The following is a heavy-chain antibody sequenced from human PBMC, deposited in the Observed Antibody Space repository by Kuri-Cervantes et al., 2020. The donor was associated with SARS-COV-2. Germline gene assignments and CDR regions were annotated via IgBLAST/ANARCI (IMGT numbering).Heavy chain of an antibody. Sequence: SLTLSCAASGFTFSSYAMHWVRQAPGKGMEWVAVISYDGSNKYYADSVNGRFTISRDNSKNTLYLQMNRLRAEDTAVYYCARDPEDILTGPFDYWGQGTLVTGSS. CDR1: GFTFSSYA. CDR2: ISYDGSNK. CDR3: ARDPEDILTGPFDY. V-gene: IGHV3-30*04. J-gene: IGHJ4*02. D-gene: IGHD3-9*01.